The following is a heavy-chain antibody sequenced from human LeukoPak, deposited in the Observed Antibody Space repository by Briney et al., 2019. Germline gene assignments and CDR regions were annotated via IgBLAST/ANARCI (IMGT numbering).Heavy chain of an antibody. V-gene: IGHV4-61*02. CDR1: GDSISIGDYR. Sequence: SQTLSLTCSVSGDSISIGDYRWSWIRQSPGKGLEWIGRFYSSVSTDYNPSLKRRVTMSVDTSKNQFSLKLSSVTAADTAVYYCARDRRDTSEYSSSSALRYYYYYYMDVWGKGTTVTVSS. J-gene: IGHJ6*03. CDR2: FYSSVST. D-gene: IGHD6-6*01. CDR3: ARDRRDTSEYSSSSALRYYYYYYMDV.